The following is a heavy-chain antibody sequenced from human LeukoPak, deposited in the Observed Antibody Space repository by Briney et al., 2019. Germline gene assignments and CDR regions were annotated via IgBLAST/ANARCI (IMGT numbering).Heavy chain of an antibody. V-gene: IGHV3-21*01. CDR3: ARWSWANDAFDI. Sequence: PGGSLRLSCAASGFTFSSYSMNWVRQAPGKGLEWVSFISSSRSYIYYADSVKGRFTISRDNAKNSLYLQMNSLRAEDTAVYYCARWSWANDAFDIWGQGTMVTVSS. CDR1: GFTFSSYS. CDR2: ISSSRSYI. D-gene: IGHD3-10*01. J-gene: IGHJ3*02.